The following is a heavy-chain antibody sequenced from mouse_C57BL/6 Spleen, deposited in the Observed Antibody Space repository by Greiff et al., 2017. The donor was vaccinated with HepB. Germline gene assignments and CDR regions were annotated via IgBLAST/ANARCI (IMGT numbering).Heavy chain of an antibody. V-gene: IGHV14-3*01. D-gene: IGHD2-1*01. CDR3: ARGKNWYFDV. J-gene: IGHJ1*03. CDR2: IDPANGNT. CDR1: GFNIKNTY. Sequence: EVQVVESVAELVRPGASVKLSCTASGFNIKNTYMHWVKQRPEQGLEWIGRIDPANGNTKYDPKFQGKATITADASSNTSYLQLSSLTSEDSAIYYCARGKNWYFDVWGTRTTVTVSS.